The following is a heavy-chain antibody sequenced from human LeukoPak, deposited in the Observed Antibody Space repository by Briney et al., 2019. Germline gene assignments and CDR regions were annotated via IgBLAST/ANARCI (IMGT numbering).Heavy chain of an antibody. CDR3: ARLLYDGDYL. D-gene: IGHD4-17*01. J-gene: IGHJ5*02. CDR2: IYYSGST. V-gene: IGHV4-39*01. Sequence: PSETLSLTCTVSGYSISSSYYWGWIRQPPGKGLEWIGSIYYSGSTYYNPSLKSRVTLSVDTSENQFSLKLSSVTAADTAVYYCARLLYDGDYLWGQGTLVTVSS. CDR1: GYSISSSYY.